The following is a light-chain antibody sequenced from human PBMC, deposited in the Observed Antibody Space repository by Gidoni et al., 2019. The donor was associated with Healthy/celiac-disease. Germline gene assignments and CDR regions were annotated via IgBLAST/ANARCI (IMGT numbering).Light chain of an antibody. V-gene: IGLV3-9*01. CDR2: RDS. CDR1: NIGSKT. J-gene: IGLJ2*01. CDR3: QVWDSSTGV. Sequence: SYELTQPLSVSVALGQTARITCGGNNIGSKTVHWYQQKPGQAPVLVIYRDSKRPSGIPERFSGSNSGNTATLTISRAQAGDEADYYCQVWDSSTGVFGGGTKLTVL.